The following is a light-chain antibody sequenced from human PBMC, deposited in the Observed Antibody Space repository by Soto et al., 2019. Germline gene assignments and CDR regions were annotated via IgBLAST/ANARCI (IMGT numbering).Light chain of an antibody. CDR1: QSLVHHNGYNF. Sequence: DIVMSQSPLSLPVTPGEPASISCRASQSLVHHNGYNFLDWYLQKPGQSPRLLIELGSNRASGVPDRFSGSGSGTNFTLKISRVEAYDIGVYHCMQTVRTPWTFGQGTQVVIK. V-gene: IGKV2-28*01. CDR2: LGS. CDR3: MQTVRTPWT. J-gene: IGKJ1*01.